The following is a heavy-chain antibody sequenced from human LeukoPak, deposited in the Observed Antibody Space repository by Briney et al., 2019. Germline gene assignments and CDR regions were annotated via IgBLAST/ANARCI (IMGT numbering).Heavy chain of an antibody. Sequence: GGSLRLSCAASGFTFDDYGMSWVRQAPGKGLEWVSAISGSGGSTYYADSVKGRFTISRDNSKNTLYLQMNSLRAEDTAVYYCAKDPGGYYEEYFQHWGQGTLVTVSS. V-gene: IGHV3-23*01. J-gene: IGHJ1*01. CDR2: ISGSGGST. CDR3: AKDPGGYYEEYFQH. CDR1: GFTFDDYG. D-gene: IGHD3-3*01.